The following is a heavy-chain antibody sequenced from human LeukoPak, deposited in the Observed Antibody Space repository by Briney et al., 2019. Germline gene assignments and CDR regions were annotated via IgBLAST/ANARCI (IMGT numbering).Heavy chain of an antibody. J-gene: IGHJ4*02. Sequence: GESLKISCAASGFTFSSYPMSWVRQASGKGLEWVSVISGSDGTTKYADSVKGRFTISRDNSKNTLSLQMNSLRAEDTAVYYCAKGFYNSGTSLSALDDWGQGTLVTVSS. CDR2: ISGSDGTT. CDR1: GFTFSSYP. D-gene: IGHD3-10*01. CDR3: AKGFYNSGTSLSALDD. V-gene: IGHV3-23*01.